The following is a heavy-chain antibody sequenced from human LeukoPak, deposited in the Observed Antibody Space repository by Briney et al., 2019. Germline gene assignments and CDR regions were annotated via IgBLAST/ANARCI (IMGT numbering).Heavy chain of an antibody. CDR2: IYYSGST. J-gene: IGHJ4*02. Sequence: SETLSLTCTVSGGSISSSSYYLGWIRQPPGKGLEGIGSIYYSGSTYYNPSLKSRVTISVDTSKNQFSLKLTSVTTADRAVYYCARANNGSFNYRGPGTPVTVSS. CDR1: GGSISSSSYY. V-gene: IGHV4-39*01. CDR3: ARANNGSFNY. D-gene: IGHD2-8*01.